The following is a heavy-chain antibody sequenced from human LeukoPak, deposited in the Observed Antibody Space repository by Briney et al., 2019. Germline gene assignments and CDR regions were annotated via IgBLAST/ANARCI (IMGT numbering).Heavy chain of an antibody. J-gene: IGHJ6*03. Sequence: PGGSLRLSCAASGFSVSNNYMSWVRQAPGKGLEWVSSISSSSSYIYYADSVKGRFTISRDNAKNSLYLQMNSLRAEDTAVYYCANSGSYYEYYYYYMDVWGKGTTVTVSS. CDR1: GFSVSNNY. V-gene: IGHV3-21*01. CDR3: ANSGSYYEYYYYYMDV. D-gene: IGHD1-26*01. CDR2: ISSSSSYI.